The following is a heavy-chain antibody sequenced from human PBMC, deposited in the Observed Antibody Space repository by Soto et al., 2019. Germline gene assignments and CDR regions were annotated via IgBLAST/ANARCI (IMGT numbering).Heavy chain of an antibody. V-gene: IGHV5-10-1*01. CDR2: IDPSDSYT. CDR1: GYSFTSYW. Sequence: PGESLKISCKGSGYSFTSYWISWVRQMPGKGLEWMGRIDPSDSYTNYSPSFQGHVTISADKSISTAYLQWSSLKASDTAMYYWARHQSRWDIVVVVAAYWDAFDIWGQGTMVTVSS. D-gene: IGHD2-15*01. CDR3: ARHQSRWDIVVVVAAYWDAFDI. J-gene: IGHJ3*02.